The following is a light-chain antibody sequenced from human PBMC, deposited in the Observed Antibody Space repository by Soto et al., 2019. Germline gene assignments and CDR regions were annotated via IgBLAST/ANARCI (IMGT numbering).Light chain of an antibody. CDR3: QQYGSSPFT. CDR1: QSVSSSY. V-gene: IGKV3-20*01. J-gene: IGKJ3*01. Sequence: EIGMTQSPGTLSFSPGERATLSCRASQSVSSSYLAWYQQKPGQAPRRLIYGASSRATGIPDRFSGSGSGTDFTLTISRLEPEDFAVYYCQQYGSSPFTFGPGTKVDIK. CDR2: GAS.